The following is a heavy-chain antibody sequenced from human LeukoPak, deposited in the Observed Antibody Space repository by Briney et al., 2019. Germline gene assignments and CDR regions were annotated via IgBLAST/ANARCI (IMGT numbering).Heavy chain of an antibody. CDR2: VSGTSTYI. J-gene: IGHJ4*02. D-gene: IGHD6-13*01. Sequence: PGGSLRLSCAASGFIFSSYNMNWVRQAPGKGLEWVSSVSGTSTYIYYADSVKGRFTISRDNSKNTLYLQMNSLRAEDTAVYYCARYGSSSWSMWYFDYWGQGTLVTVPS. CDR3: ARYGSSSWSMWYFDY. CDR1: GFIFSSYN. V-gene: IGHV3-21*04.